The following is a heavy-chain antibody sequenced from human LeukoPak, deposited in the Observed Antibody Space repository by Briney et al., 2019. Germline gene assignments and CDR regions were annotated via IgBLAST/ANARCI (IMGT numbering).Heavy chain of an antibody. D-gene: IGHD3-3*01. CDR1: GGSISSGSYY. CDR2: IYTSGST. J-gene: IGHJ6*03. V-gene: IGHV4-61*02. CDR3: AREGDHGSLWSGYYYYYYYMDV. Sequence: PSETLSLTCTVSGGSISSGSYYWSWIRQPAGKGLEWIGRIYTSGSTNYNPSLKSRATISVDTSKNQFSLKLSSVTAADTAVYYCAREGDHGSLWSGYYYYYYYMDVWGKGTTVTVSS.